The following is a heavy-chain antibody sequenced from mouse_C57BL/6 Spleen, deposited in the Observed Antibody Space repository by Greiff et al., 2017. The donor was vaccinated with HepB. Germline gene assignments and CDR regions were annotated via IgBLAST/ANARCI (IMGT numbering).Heavy chain of an antibody. Sequence: SGAELVKPGASVKISCKASGYAFSSYWMNWVKQRPGKGLEWIGQLYPGDGDTNYNGKFKGKATLTADKSSSTAYMQLSSLTSEDSAVYFCARDNYGSLFAYWGQGTLVTVSA. CDR2: LYPGDGDT. CDR1: GYAFSSYW. CDR3: ARDNYGSLFAY. D-gene: IGHD1-1*01. J-gene: IGHJ3*01. V-gene: IGHV1-80*01.